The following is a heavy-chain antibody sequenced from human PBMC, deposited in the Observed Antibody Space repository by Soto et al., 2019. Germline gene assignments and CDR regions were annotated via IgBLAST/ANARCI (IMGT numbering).Heavy chain of an antibody. D-gene: IGHD5-18*01. J-gene: IGHJ4*02. CDR1: GFTFSGYA. CDR3: AKASVDTGRFDY. V-gene: IGHV3-23*01. Sequence: GGSLRLSCAASGFTFSGYAMSRVRQAPGKGLEWVSAISGSGGSTYYADSVKGRFTISRDNSKNTLYLQMNSLRAEDTAVYYCAKASVDTGRFDYWGQGTLVTVSS. CDR2: ISGSGGST.